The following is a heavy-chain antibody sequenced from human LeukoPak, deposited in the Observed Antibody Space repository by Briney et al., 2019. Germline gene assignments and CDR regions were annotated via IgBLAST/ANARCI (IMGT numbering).Heavy chain of an antibody. CDR2: ISHTGSA. CDR3: AREGLQPLDL. Sequence: PSETLSLTCTVSGGSLSSYYWSWIRQTPGKGLEWIGYISHTGSATYNPSLKSRVTISVDTSKNQFSLKLSSVTAADTAVYYCAREGLQPLDLWGRGTLVTVSS. V-gene: IGHV4-59*01. CDR1: GGSLSSYY. D-gene: IGHD5-24*01. J-gene: IGHJ2*01.